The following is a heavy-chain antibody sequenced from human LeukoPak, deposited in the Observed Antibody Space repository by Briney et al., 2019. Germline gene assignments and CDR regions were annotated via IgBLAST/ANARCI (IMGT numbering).Heavy chain of an antibody. D-gene: IGHD2-2*02. V-gene: IGHV4-59*01. J-gene: IGHJ5*02. Sequence: PSETLSLTCTVSGGSISSYYWSWIRQPPGKGLEWIGYIYYSGSTNYNPSLKSRVTISVDTSKTQFSLKLSSVTAADTAVYYCARVRDCSSTSCYRRGFWFDPWGQGTLVTVSS. CDR1: GGSISSYY. CDR2: IYYSGST. CDR3: ARVRDCSSTSCYRRGFWFDP.